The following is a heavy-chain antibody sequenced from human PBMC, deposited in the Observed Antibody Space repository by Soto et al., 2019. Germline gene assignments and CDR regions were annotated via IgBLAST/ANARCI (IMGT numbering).Heavy chain of an antibody. J-gene: IGHJ6*02. D-gene: IGHD6-6*01. V-gene: IGHV4-59*08. Sequence: SETLSLTCTVSGGSISSYYWSWIRQPPGKGLEWIGYIYYSGSTNYNPSLKSRVTISVDTSKNQFSLKLSSVTAADTAVYYCASSIPARPGFYYYGMDVWGQGTTVTVPS. CDR2: IYYSGST. CDR1: GGSISSYY. CDR3: ASSIPARPGFYYYGMDV.